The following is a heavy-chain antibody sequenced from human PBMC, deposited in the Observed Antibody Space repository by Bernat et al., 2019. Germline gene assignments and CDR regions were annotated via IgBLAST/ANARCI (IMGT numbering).Heavy chain of an antibody. CDR3: AKDLYDFWSGYPEGGFDY. Sequence: EVQLVESGGGLVQPGGSLRLSCAASGFTFSSYAMSWVRQAPGKGLEWVSAISGSGGSTYYVDSVKGRFTISRDNSKNTLYLQMNSLRAEDTAVYYCAKDLYDFWSGYPEGGFDYWGQGTLVTVSS. V-gene: IGHV3-23*04. CDR2: ISGSGGST. D-gene: IGHD3-3*01. J-gene: IGHJ4*02. CDR1: GFTFSSYA.